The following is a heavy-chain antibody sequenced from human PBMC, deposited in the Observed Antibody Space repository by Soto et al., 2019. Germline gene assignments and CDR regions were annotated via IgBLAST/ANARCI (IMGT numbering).Heavy chain of an antibody. Sequence: QLQLQESGPGLVKPSETLSLTCTVSGDSMTSSSYYWGWIRQPPGKGLEWIGSIYYSERTSYNSGSTYYSPPLKSRVTISGDTSKSRFSLKLSSVTAADTAVYYCARHTRNQFDPWGQGTLVTVSS. J-gene: IGHJ5*02. V-gene: IGHV4-39*01. CDR1: GDSMTSSSYY. CDR2: IYYSERTSYNSGST. CDR3: ARHTRNQFDP.